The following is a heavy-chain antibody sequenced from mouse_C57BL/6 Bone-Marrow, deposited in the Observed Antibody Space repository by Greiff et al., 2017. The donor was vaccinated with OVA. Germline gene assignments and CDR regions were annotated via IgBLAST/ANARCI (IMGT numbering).Heavy chain of an antibody. D-gene: IGHD4-1*01. Sequence: QVQLQQSGAELVKPGASVKVSCKASGYTFTSYWMHWVKQRPGQGLEWIGRIHPSDSDTNYNQKFKGKATLTVDKSSSTAYMQLSSLTSEDSAVYYCAINGGKKLGPWFAYWGQGTLVTVSA. CDR2: IHPSDSDT. V-gene: IGHV1-74*01. CDR1: GYTFTSYW. J-gene: IGHJ3*01. CDR3: AINGGKKLGPWFAY.